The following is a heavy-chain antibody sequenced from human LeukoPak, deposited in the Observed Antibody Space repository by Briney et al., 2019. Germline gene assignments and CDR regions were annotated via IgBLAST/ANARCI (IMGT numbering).Heavy chain of an antibody. D-gene: IGHD6-19*01. CDR1: GFPLSSYS. J-gene: IGHJ4*02. CDR2: IKSKDDGGTT. V-gene: IGHV3-15*01. CDR3: VTSITVTGLFDY. Sequence: GGSLRLSCAASGFPLSSYSINWVRQAPGKGLEWVGRIKSKDDGGTTDYAAPVKGRFNISRDDSKDTLYLQMNSLKIEDTAVYYCVTSITVTGLFDYWGQGTLVTVSS.